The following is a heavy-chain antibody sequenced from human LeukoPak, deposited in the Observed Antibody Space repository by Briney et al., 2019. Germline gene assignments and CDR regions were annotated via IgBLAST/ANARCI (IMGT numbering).Heavy chain of an antibody. CDR1: GFTFSSYE. J-gene: IGHJ6*03. CDR2: ISSSGNII. Sequence: GGSLRLSCAASGFTFSSYELNWVRQAPGKGLEWVSYISSSGNIIYYADSVKGRFTISRDNSKNTLYLQMNSLRAEDTAVYYCAKHYYGSGSYRYYYYYYYMDVWGKGTTVTVSS. V-gene: IGHV3-48*03. D-gene: IGHD3-10*01. CDR3: AKHYYGSGSYRYYYYYYYMDV.